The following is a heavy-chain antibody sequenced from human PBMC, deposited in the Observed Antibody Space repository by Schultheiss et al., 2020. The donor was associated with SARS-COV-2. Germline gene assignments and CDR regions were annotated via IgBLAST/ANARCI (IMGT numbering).Heavy chain of an antibody. J-gene: IGHJ4*02. Sequence: GGSLRLSCAASGFTFSNAWMSWVRQAPGKGLEWVGRIKSKTDGGTTDYAAPVKGRFTISRDDSKNTLYLQMNSLKTEDTAVYYCTTLTYYYDSSGYHYFDYWGQGTLVTVSS. D-gene: IGHD3-22*01. CDR1: GFTFSNAW. CDR3: TTLTYYYDSSGYHYFDY. CDR2: IKSKTDGGTT. V-gene: IGHV3-15*01.